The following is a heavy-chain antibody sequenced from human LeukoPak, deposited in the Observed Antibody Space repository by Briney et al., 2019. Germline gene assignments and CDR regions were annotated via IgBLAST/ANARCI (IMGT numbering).Heavy chain of an antibody. Sequence: GGSLRLSCAASGFTFSSYGMHRVRQAPGKGLEWVAVISYDGSNKYYADSVKGRFTISRDNSKDTLCLQMNSLRAEDTAVYYCAKGRGRYEIDYWGQGTLVTVSS. CDR1: GFTFSSYG. CDR2: ISYDGSNK. D-gene: IGHD5-12*01. V-gene: IGHV3-30*18. CDR3: AKGRGRYEIDY. J-gene: IGHJ4*02.